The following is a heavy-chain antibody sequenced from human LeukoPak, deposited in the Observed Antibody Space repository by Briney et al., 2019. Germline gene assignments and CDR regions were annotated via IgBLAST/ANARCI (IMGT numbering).Heavy chain of an antibody. CDR3: ARGSYGNWFDP. Sequence: SETLSLTCTVSSGSVSGYYWSWIRQPPGKGLEWMGYIYYNGNTDSSPSLKSRVTISVDTSRNQFSLKLSSVTAADTAVYYCARGSYGNWFDPWGQGTLVTVSS. CDR2: IYYNGNT. CDR1: SGSVSGYY. V-gene: IGHV4-59*08. J-gene: IGHJ5*02. D-gene: IGHD5-18*01.